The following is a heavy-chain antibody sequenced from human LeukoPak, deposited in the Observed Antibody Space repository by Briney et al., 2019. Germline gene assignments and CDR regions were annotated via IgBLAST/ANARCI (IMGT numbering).Heavy chain of an antibody. D-gene: IGHD6-13*01. CDR3: ARGYSSSWYFNWFDP. CDR1: GYSISSGYY. CDR2: IYHSGST. Sequence: SETLSLTCTVSGYSISSGYYWGWIRQPPGKGLEWIGTIYHSGSTYYNPSLKSRVTISVDTSKNQFSLKLSSVTAADTAVYYCARGYSSSWYFNWFDPWGQGALVTVSS. V-gene: IGHV4-38-2*02. J-gene: IGHJ5*02.